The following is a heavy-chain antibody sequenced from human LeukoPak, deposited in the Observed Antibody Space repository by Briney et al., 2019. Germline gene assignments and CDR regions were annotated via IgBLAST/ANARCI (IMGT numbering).Heavy chain of an antibody. CDR1: GGSINSYY. CDR3: ARGSPPIHYYDSSGYYLPEPSFDY. J-gene: IGHJ4*02. D-gene: IGHD3-22*01. Sequence: SETLSLTCTVSGGSINSYYWSWIRQPPGKGLEWIGYIHHSGGITYYNPSLKSRVTISVDTSKNQFSLKLSSVTAADTAVYYCARGSPPIHYYDSSGYYLPEPSFDYWGQGTLVTVSS. V-gene: IGHV4-59*01. CDR2: IHHSGGIT.